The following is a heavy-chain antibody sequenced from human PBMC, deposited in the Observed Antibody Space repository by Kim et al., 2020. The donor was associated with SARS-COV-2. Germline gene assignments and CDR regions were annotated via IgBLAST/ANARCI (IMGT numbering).Heavy chain of an antibody. Sequence: SVKVSCKASGGTFSSYAISWVRQAPGQGLEWMGRIIPILGIANYAQKFQGRVTITADKSTSTAYMELSSLRSEDTAVYYCARDLGLVVAATTYNWFDPWGQGTLVTVSS. J-gene: IGHJ5*02. V-gene: IGHV1-69*04. CDR2: IIPILGIA. D-gene: IGHD2-15*01. CDR1: GGTFSSYA. CDR3: ARDLGLVVAATTYNWFDP.